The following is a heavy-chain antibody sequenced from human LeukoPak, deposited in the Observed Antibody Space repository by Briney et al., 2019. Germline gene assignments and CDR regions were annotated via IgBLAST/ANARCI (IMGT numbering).Heavy chain of an antibody. CDR1: GGSISSSSYY. Sequence: SETLSLTCTVSGGSISSSSYYWGWIRQPPGKGLEWIGSIYYSGSTYYNPSLKSRVTISVDTSKNQFSLKLSSVTAADTAVYYCARGLYYYDSSGYSREAFDIWGQGTMVTVSS. D-gene: IGHD3-22*01. CDR2: IYYSGST. CDR3: ARGLYYYDSSGYSREAFDI. V-gene: IGHV4-39*07. J-gene: IGHJ3*02.